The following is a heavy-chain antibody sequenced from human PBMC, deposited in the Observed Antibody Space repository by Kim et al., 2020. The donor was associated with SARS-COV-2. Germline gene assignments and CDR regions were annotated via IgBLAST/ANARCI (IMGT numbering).Heavy chain of an antibody. CDR2: ISYDGSNK. CDR3: ARRTHCSGGSCYDYGMDV. Sequence: GGSLRLSCAASGFTFSSYAMHWVRQAPGKGLEWVAVISYDGSNKYYADSVKGRFTISRDNSKNTLYLQMNSLRAEDTAVYYCARRTHCSGGSCYDYGMDVWGQGTTVTVSS. V-gene: IGHV3-30*04. CDR1: GFTFSSYA. J-gene: IGHJ6*02. D-gene: IGHD2-15*01.